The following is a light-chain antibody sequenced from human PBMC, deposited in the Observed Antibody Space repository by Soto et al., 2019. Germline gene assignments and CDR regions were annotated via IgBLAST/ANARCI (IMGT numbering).Light chain of an antibody. V-gene: IGLV1-40*01. CDR3: QSYDTSLSNSKI. J-gene: IGLJ1*01. CDR1: SSNIGAGYD. CDR2: GNN. Sequence: QSVLTQPPSVSGAPGQGIIISCTGSSSNIGAGYDVHWYQQLPGTAPRVLIHGNNNRPSGVPDRFSGSKSGTSASLAITGLQAEDEADYYCQSYDTSLSNSKIFGTGTKVTVL.